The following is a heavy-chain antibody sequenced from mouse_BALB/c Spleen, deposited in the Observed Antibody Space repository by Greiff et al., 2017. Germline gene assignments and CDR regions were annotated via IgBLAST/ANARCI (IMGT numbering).Heavy chain of an antibody. CDR1: GFTFSSYT. J-gene: IGHJ3*01. Sequence: EVKLQESGGGLVKPGGSLKLSCAASGFTFSSYTMSWVRQTPEKRLEWVATISSGGSYTYYPDSVKGRFTISRDNAKNTLYLQMSSLKSEDTAMYYCTRDGGDGYYWFAYWGQGTLVTVSA. D-gene: IGHD2-3*01. CDR2: ISSGGSYT. CDR3: TRDGGDGYYWFAY. V-gene: IGHV5-6-4*01.